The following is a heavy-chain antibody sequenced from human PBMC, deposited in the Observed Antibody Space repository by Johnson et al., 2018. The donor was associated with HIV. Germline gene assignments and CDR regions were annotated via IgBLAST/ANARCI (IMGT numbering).Heavy chain of an antibody. CDR1: GFTFSSYG. V-gene: IGHV3-33*05. D-gene: IGHD2-21*01. CDR3: TRSQGSGEGAFDI. J-gene: IGHJ3*02. CDR2: ISYDGSNK. Sequence: QVQLVESGGGVVQPGGSLRLSCAASGFTFSSYGMHWVRQAPGKGLEWVAVISYDGSNKYYADSVKGRFTISRDNSKNTLYLQMNSLRAEDTAVYYCTRSQGSGEGAFDIWGQGTMVTVSS.